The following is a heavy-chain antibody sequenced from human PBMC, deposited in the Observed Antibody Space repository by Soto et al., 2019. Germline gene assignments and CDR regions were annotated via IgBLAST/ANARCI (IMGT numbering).Heavy chain of an antibody. J-gene: IGHJ6*02. V-gene: IGHV1-69*06. CDR1: GGTFSSYS. CDR2: IIPIFGTA. Sequence: ASLKVSCKASGGTFSSYSISWVRQAPGQGLEWMGGIIPIFGTANYAQKFQGRVTITADKSTSTAYMELSSLRSEDTAVYYCARWGYGGNSGDYYYGLGAWGQGNTVTVSS. CDR3: ARWGYGGNSGDYYYGLGA. D-gene: IGHD4-17*01.